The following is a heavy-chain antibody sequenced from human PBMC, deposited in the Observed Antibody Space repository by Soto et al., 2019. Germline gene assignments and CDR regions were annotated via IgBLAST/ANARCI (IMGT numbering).Heavy chain of an antibody. CDR1: GFTFQNFV. V-gene: IGHV3-21*01. Sequence: EVQLVESGGGPVQPGGSLRLSCAASGFTFQNFVMAWVRQAPGKGLEWVSSISSSSSNYIYYAESVKGRFTISRDNAKNSLYLQMNSLRAEDTAVYYCARYDYGDYYFDYWGQGTLVTVSS. D-gene: IGHD4-17*01. J-gene: IGHJ4*02. CDR2: ISSSSSNYI. CDR3: ARYDYGDYYFDY.